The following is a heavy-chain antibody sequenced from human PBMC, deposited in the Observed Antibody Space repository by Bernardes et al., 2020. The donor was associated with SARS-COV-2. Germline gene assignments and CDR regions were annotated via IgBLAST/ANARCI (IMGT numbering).Heavy chain of an antibody. V-gene: IGHV3-21*06. CDR3: ARGPYCPGGICTFYGMDV. D-gene: IGHD2-8*02. J-gene: IGHJ6*02. CDR2: ISSSGSYT. CDR1: GFTFNTYI. Sequence: GGSLRLSCAASGFTFNTYILNWVRQAPVKGLELVSSISSSGSYTYYSDSVKGRFTISRDSAKNSLYLEMNSLRAEDTAVYYCARGPYCPGGICTFYGMDVWGQGTTVTVSS.